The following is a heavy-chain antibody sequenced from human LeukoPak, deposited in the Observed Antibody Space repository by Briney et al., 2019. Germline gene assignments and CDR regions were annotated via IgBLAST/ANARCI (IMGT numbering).Heavy chain of an antibody. CDR3: ARIQPWDFQH. CDR1: GFTVSSNY. Sequence: SGGSLRLSCAASGFTVSSNYMSWVRQAPGKGLEWVSVIYSGGSTYYADSVKGRFTISRDNSKNTLYLQMNSLRAEDTAVYYCARIQPWDFQHWGQGTLVTVSS. CDR2: IYSGGST. V-gene: IGHV3-53*01. D-gene: IGHD5-18*01. J-gene: IGHJ1*01.